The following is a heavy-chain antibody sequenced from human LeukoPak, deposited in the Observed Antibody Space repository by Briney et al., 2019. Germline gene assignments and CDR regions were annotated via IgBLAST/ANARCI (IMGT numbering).Heavy chain of an antibody. CDR3: ARDLDSSSWYYYYYGMDV. CDR2: IKQDGSEI. D-gene: IGHD6-13*01. V-gene: IGHV3-7*01. CDR1: GFTFSSYW. Sequence: GGSLRLSCAASGFTFSSYWMSWVRQAPGKGLEWVANIKQDGSEIYYVDSVKGRFTISRDNAKNSLYLQMNSLRAEDTAVYYCARDLDSSSWYYYYYGMDVWGQGTTVTVS. J-gene: IGHJ6*02.